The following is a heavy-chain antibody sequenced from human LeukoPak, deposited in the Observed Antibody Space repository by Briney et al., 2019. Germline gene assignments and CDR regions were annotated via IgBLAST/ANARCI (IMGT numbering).Heavy chain of an antibody. CDR1: GFTFSDYY. V-gene: IGHV3-11*04. CDR3: AREGYSSTGYYYYMDV. Sequence: PGGSLRLSCAASGFTFSDYYMSWIRQAPGKGLEWVSYISSSGSTIYYADSVKGRFTISRDNAKNSLYMKMNSLRAEDTAVYYCAREGYSSTGYYYYMDVWGKGTTVTVSS. D-gene: IGHD5-18*01. J-gene: IGHJ6*03. CDR2: ISSSGSTI.